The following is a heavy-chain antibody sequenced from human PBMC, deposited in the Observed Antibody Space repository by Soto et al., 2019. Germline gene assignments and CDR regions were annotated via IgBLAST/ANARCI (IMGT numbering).Heavy chain of an antibody. CDR3: TTSNLGVYF. D-gene: IGHD1-26*01. CDR1: GLIFSDVW. V-gene: IGHV3-15*01. J-gene: IGHJ4*02. CDR2: IKTKPDDGTI. Sequence: GGSLRLSCAASGLIFSDVWMTWVRQAPGKGLEWVGRIKTKPDDGTIDYAAPVRGRFTISRDDSKNTLYLQMTSLTPDDTGVYYCTTSNLGVYFWGPGTLVTVSS.